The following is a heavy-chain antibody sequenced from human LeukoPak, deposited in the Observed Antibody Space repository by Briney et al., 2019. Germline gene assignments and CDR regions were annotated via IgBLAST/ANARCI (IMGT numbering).Heavy chain of an antibody. CDR3: ARVGDSSSSHNWFDP. J-gene: IGHJ5*02. CDR1: GYSFTSYY. Sequence: ASVKVSCKASGYSFTSYYMHWVRQAPGQGLEWMGIINPSGGSTSYAQKFQGRVTMTRVMSTSTVYMELSSLSSEDRAVYYCARVGDSSSSHNWFDPGGQETRVTVPS. CDR2: INPSGGST. V-gene: IGHV1-46*01. D-gene: IGHD6-6*01.